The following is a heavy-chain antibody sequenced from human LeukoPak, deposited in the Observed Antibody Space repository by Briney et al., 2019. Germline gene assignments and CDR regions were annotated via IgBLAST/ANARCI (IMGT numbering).Heavy chain of an antibody. CDR2: INPKSGGT. Sequence: ASVKVSCKASGYTFTGYYMHWVRQAPGQGLEWMGWINPKSGGTNYAQKFQGRVTMTRDTSISTAYMELSRLRFDDTAVYYCASGSSFDSSGRGFDYWGQGTLVTVSS. CDR1: GYTFTGYY. V-gene: IGHV1-2*02. J-gene: IGHJ4*02. D-gene: IGHD3-22*01. CDR3: ASGSSFDSSGRGFDY.